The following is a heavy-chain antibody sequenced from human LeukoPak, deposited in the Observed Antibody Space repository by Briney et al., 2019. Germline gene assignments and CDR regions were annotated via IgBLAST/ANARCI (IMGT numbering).Heavy chain of an antibody. CDR1: GFTFDDYG. Sequence: GGSLRLSCAASGFTFDDYGMSWVRQAPGKGLEWVSGINWNGGSTGYADSVKGRFTISRDNAKNSLYLQMNSPRAEDTALYYCARGSSSSWYGGFDPWGQGTLVTVSS. V-gene: IGHV3-20*04. CDR2: INWNGGST. CDR3: ARGSSSSWYGGFDP. J-gene: IGHJ5*02. D-gene: IGHD6-13*01.